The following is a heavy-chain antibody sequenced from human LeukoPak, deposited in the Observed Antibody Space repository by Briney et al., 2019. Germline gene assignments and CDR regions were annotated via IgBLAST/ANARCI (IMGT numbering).Heavy chain of an antibody. J-gene: IGHJ5*02. D-gene: IGHD5-24*01. CDR3: ARHPSGRMWLQQGGWFDP. CDR2: INYRGST. CDR1: NASISSNTYY. Sequence: PSETLSLTCTVSNASISSNTYYRAWIRQPPGKGLEDVGSINYRGSTYYNPSLKSRVTLSVDTSKNQISLKLTSVTAADTAVYYCARHPSGRMWLQQGGWFDPWGQGTLVTVSS. V-gene: IGHV4-39*01.